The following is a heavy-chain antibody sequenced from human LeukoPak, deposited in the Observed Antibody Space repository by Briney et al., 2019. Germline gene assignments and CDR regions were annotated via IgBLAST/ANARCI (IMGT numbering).Heavy chain of an antibody. CDR3: ARETYYDFRSGYFHY. D-gene: IGHD3-3*01. CDR2: ISYDGSNK. CDR1: GFTFRRYA. J-gene: IGHJ4*02. V-gene: IGHV3-30*01. Sequence: PGGSLRLSCAASGFTFRRYAMHWVRQAPGKGLEWVAVISYDGSNKYYADSVKGRFTISRDNSKNTLYLQMNSLRAEDTAVYYRARETYYDFRSGYFHYWGQGTLVTVSS.